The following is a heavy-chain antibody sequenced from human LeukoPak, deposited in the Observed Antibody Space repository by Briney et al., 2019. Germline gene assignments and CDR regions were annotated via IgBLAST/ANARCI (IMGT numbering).Heavy chain of an antibody. Sequence: SVKVSCKVSGYTLTELSMHWVRQAPGKGLEWMGGFDPEDGETIYAQKFQGRVTMTEDTSTDTAYMELSSLRSEDTAVYYCATDLNSSGYRPNYWGQGTLVTVSS. V-gene: IGHV1-24*01. D-gene: IGHD3-22*01. J-gene: IGHJ4*02. CDR2: FDPEDGET. CDR1: GYTLTELS. CDR3: ATDLNSSGYRPNY.